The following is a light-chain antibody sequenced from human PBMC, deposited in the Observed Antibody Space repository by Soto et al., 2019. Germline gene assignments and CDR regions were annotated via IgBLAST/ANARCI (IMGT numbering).Light chain of an antibody. CDR2: AAS. Sequence: DTQMTQSPSSLSASVGDRVTITRRASQSISSYLNWYQQKPGKAPKLLLYAASSLQSGAPSRFSGSGSGTAFTLTISSLQPEDFATYYCQQSYSTPRTFRQGTKLDIK. J-gene: IGKJ1*01. CDR3: QQSYSTPRT. V-gene: IGKV1-39*01. CDR1: QSISSY.